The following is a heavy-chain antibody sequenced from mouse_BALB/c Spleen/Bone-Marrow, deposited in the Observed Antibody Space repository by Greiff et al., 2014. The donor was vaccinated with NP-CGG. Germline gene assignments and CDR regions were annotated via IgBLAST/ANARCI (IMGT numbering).Heavy chain of an antibody. CDR3: ARGNGFEGFAY. D-gene: IGHD1-2*01. Sequence: EVQVVESGGGLVKPGGSLKLSCAASGFTFSSYAMSRVRQTPEKRLEWVASISSGGSTYYPDSVKGRFTISRDNARNILYLQMSSLRSEDTAMYYCARGNGFEGFAYWGQGTLVTVSA. V-gene: IGHV5-6-5*01. CDR2: ISSGGST. J-gene: IGHJ3*01. CDR1: GFTFSSYA.